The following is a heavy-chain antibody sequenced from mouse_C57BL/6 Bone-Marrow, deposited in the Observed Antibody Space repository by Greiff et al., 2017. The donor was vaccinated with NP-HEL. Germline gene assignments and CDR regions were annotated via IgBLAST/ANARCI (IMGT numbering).Heavy chain of an antibody. CDR3: ARGADGYYGFAY. CDR1: GYTFTSYW. Sequence: QVQLQQPGAELVMPGASVKLSCKASGYTFTSYWMHWVKQRPGQGLEWIGVIDPSDSYTNYNQKFKGKSTLTVDKSSSTAYMQLSSLTSEDSAVYYCARGADGYYGFAYWGQGTLVTVSA. J-gene: IGHJ3*01. CDR2: IDPSDSYT. V-gene: IGHV1-69*01. D-gene: IGHD2-3*01.